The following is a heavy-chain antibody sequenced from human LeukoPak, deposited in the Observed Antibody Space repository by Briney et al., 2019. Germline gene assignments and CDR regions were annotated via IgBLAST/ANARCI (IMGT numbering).Heavy chain of an antibody. D-gene: IGHD6-13*01. CDR3: AAGHFAGVDY. V-gene: IGHV3-30*03. CDR1: GFSFTAYG. CDR2: VSQDGKNK. J-gene: IGHJ4*02. Sequence: GGSLRLSCAASGFSFTAYGMHWVRQAPGKGLEWVAVVSQDGKNKYYVDSAKGRFTTSRDNSKNTVYLQMDSLRREDTAVYYCAAGHFAGVDYWGQGTLVTVSS.